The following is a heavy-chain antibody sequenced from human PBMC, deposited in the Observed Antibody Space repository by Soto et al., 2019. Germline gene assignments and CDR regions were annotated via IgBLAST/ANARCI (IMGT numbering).Heavy chain of an antibody. CDR2: IYSGGST. J-gene: IGHJ5*02. D-gene: IGHD3-22*01. CDR3: ARVLYYYDSTWFDP. CDR1: GFTVSSNY. V-gene: IGHV3-53*01. Sequence: PGGSLRLSCAASGFTVSSNYMSWVRQAPGKGLEWVSVIYSGGSTYYADSVKGRFTISRDNSKNTLYLQMNSLRAEDTAVYYCARVLYYYDSTWFDPWGQGTLVTVSS.